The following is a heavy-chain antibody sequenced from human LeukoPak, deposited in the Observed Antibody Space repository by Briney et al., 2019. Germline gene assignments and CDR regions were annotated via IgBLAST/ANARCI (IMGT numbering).Heavy chain of an antibody. V-gene: IGHV1-69*05. Sequence: SGKGSCKAFWGTFHCYAISWGGQAPGQRLVWMGGIIPIFGTANYAQKFQGRVTITTDESTSTAYMELSSLRSEDTAVYYCARSSDSSGYYPDYWGQGTLVTVSS. J-gene: IGHJ4*02. CDR2: IIPIFGTA. D-gene: IGHD3-22*01. CDR3: ARSSDSSGYYPDY. CDR1: WGTFHCYA.